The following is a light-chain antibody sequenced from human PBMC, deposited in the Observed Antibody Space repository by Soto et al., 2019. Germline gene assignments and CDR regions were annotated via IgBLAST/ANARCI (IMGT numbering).Light chain of an antibody. V-gene: IGLV2-14*01. CDR1: SSDVGVYIY. CDR3: SSTSPDF. Sequence: QSALTQPASVSGSPGQSITISCTGTSSDVGVYIYVSWYQQHPGKAPKLMIYEVSNRPSGVSNRFSGSKSGNTASLTISGLQAEDEADYYCSSTSPDFFGPGTKVTV. CDR2: EVS. J-gene: IGLJ1*01.